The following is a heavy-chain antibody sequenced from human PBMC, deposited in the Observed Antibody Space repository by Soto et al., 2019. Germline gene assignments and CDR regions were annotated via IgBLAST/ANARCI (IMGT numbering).Heavy chain of an antibody. CDR1: GYTLTELS. CDR3: ATTPTIFVLLGRTYQLKPRPLFDYYYGMDV. V-gene: IGHV1-24*01. CDR2: FDPEDGET. J-gene: IGHJ6*02. D-gene: IGHD3-3*01. Sequence: ASVKVSCKVSGYTLTELSMHWVRQAPGKGLEWMGGFDPEDGETIYAQKFQGRVTMTEDTSTDTAYMELSSLRSEDTAVYYCATTPTIFVLLGRTYQLKPRPLFDYYYGMDVWGQGTTVTVSS.